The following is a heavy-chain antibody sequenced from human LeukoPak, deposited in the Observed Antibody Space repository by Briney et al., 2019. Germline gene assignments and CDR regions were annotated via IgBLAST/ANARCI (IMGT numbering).Heavy chain of an antibody. CDR2: IIPILGIA. CDR1: GGTFSSYA. CDR3: ASALGSEP. Sequence: GASVKVSCKASGGTFSSYAISWVRQAPGQGLEWMGRIIPILGIANYAQKLQGRVTITADKSTSTAYMELSSLRSEDTAVYYCASALGSEPWGQGTLVTVSS. D-gene: IGHD3-10*01. J-gene: IGHJ3*01. V-gene: IGHV1-69*04.